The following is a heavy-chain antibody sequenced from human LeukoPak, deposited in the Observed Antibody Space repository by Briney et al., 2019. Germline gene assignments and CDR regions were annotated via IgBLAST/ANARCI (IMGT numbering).Heavy chain of an antibody. J-gene: IGHJ4*02. CDR3: ARPSGSVTIFGVVDYFDY. CDR1: GFTFTNYG. Sequence: GRSLRLSCVVSGFTFTNYGMHWVRQAPGKGLDWVASIAYDGSNENYAESVKGRFTISRDNSKNTLYMQLNSRRAEDTAVYYCARPSGSVTIFGVVDYFDYWGQGSLVTVSS. CDR2: IAYDGSNE. V-gene: IGHV3-30*04. D-gene: IGHD3-3*01.